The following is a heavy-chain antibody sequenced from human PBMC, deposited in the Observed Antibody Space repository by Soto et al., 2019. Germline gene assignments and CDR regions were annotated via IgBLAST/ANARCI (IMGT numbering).Heavy chain of an antibody. Sequence: ASVKVSCKASGYTFTSYAMHWVRQAPGQRLEWMGWINAGNGNTKYSQKFQGRVTITRDTSASTAYMEPSSLRSEDTAVYYCARVFSGYSYGCFDYWGQGTLVTVSS. J-gene: IGHJ4*02. CDR2: INAGNGNT. D-gene: IGHD5-18*01. CDR3: ARVFSGYSYGCFDY. V-gene: IGHV1-3*01. CDR1: GYTFTSYA.